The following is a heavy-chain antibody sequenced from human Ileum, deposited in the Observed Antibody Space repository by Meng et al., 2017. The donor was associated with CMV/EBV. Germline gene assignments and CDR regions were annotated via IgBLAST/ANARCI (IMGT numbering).Heavy chain of an antibody. Sequence: QGPLQGAGPGLVKASETLSLTCTVSGGSISGYYWSWTLQPATNGLEWFGRVYSSGITDYNPSLQSRVTMSVDTSKNQFSLKLSSVTAADTAVYYCARGSSSWAFDYWGQGTLVTVSS. CDR2: VYSSGIT. D-gene: IGHD2-2*01. CDR3: ARGSSSWAFDY. V-gene: IGHV4-4*07. J-gene: IGHJ4*02. CDR1: GGSISGYY.